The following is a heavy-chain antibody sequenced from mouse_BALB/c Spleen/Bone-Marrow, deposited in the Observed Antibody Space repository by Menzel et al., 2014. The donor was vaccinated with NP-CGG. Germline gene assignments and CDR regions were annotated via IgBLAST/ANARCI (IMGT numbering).Heavy chain of an antibody. V-gene: IGHV1S127*01. CDR1: GYTFTSYW. CDR3: TRDDYGY. D-gene: IGHD2-4*01. Sequence: VQLVESGAELVKPGASVEMSCKASGYTFTSYWMHWVKQRPGQGLEWIGTIDPSDSYTSYNQKFKGKATLTVDTSSSTAYMQLSSLTSEDSAVYYCTRDDYGYWGQGTTLTVSS. J-gene: IGHJ2*01. CDR2: IDPSDSYT.